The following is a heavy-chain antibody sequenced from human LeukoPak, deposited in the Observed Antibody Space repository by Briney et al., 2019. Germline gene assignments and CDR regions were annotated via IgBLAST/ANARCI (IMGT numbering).Heavy chain of an antibody. CDR3: ASGAASDGYYDFWSGPQGYYYYYGMDV. CDR2: MNPNSGNT. J-gene: IGHJ6*02. V-gene: IGHV1-8*01. D-gene: IGHD3-3*01. Sequence: ASVKVSCKASGYTFTSYDINWVRQATGQGLEWMGWMNPNSGNTGYAQKFQGRVTMTRNTSISTAYMELSSLRSEDTAVYYCASGAASDGYYDFWSGPQGYYYYYGMDVWGQGTTVTVSS. CDR1: GYTFTSYD.